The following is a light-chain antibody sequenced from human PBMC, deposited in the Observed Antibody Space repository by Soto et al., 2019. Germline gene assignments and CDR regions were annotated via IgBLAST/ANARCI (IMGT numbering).Light chain of an antibody. CDR2: WAS. Sequence: DIVMTQSPDSLAVCLGERATINCKSSQSVLYSSNNKNYLVWYQQKPGQPPKLLIYWASTRESGVPDRFSGSGSGTDFTLTISSLQAEDVAVYYCQQYYSTPWTFGQGTKVDIK. CDR3: QQYYSTPWT. V-gene: IGKV4-1*01. J-gene: IGKJ1*01. CDR1: QSVLYSSNNKNY.